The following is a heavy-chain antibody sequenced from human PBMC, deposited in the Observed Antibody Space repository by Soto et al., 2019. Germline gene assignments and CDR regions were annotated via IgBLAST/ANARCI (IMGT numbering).Heavy chain of an antibody. V-gene: IGHV3-9*01. Sequence: EVQLVESGGGLVQPGRSLRLSCAASGFTFDDYAMDWVRQAPGKGLEWVSGISWNSGSIGYADSVKGRFTISRDNAKNSLYLQMNSLRAEDTALYYCAKDMSGIAVAAYDYWGQGTLVPVSS. D-gene: IGHD6-19*01. J-gene: IGHJ4*02. CDR1: GFTFDDYA. CDR3: AKDMSGIAVAAYDY. CDR2: ISWNSGSI.